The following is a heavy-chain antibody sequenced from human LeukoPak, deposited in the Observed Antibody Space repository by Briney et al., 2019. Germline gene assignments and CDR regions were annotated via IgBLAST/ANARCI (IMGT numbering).Heavy chain of an antibody. CDR1: GLTFSRYS. CDR3: ARFYFGVDV. J-gene: IGHJ6*02. CDR2: ISSSSNYI. V-gene: IGHV3-21*01. Sequence: GGSLRLSCAASGLTFSRYSMNWVRQAPGKGLEWVSCISSSSNYIYYADSVKGRFTISRDNAKNSLYLQMNSLRAEDTAVYYCARFYFGVDVRGQGTRVIASS.